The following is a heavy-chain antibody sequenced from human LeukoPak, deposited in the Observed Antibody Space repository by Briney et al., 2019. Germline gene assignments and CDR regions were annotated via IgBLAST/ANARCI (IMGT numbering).Heavy chain of an antibody. CDR3: TTDIVVVPAGMRGY. Sequence: GGSLRLSCAASGFTFINAWMSWVRQAPGKGLEWVGRIKSKTDGGTTDYAGTVKGRFTISRDDSKKTLYLQMNSLKTEDTAVYYCTTDIVVVPAGMRGYWGQGTLVTVSS. CDR1: GFTFINAW. J-gene: IGHJ4*02. D-gene: IGHD2-2*01. V-gene: IGHV3-15*01. CDR2: IKSKTDGGTT.